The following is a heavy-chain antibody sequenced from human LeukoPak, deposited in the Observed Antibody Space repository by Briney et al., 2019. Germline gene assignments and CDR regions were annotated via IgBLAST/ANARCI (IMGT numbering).Heavy chain of an antibody. CDR3: ATVAFSSGWYYFDY. D-gene: IGHD6-19*01. V-gene: IGHV1-24*01. CDR2: FDPEDGET. CDR1: GYTFTTYF. J-gene: IGHJ4*02. Sequence: ASVKVSCKASGYTFTTYFLHWVRQAPGKGLEWMGGFDPEDGETIYAQKFQGRVTMTEDTSTDTAYMELSSLRSEDTAVYYCATVAFSSGWYYFDYWGQGTLVTVSS.